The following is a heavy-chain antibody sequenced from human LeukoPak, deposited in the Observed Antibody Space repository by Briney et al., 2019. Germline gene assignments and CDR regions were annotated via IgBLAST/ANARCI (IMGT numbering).Heavy chain of an antibody. V-gene: IGHV4-39*01. Sequence: SETLSLTCTVSGGSISSNHYYWGWIRQPPGKGLEWIGSIHYSGSTYYPSLKSRVTISVDTSKNQFSLRLSSVTAADTAVYYCARSLPWFGELGFFDNWGQGTLVGVSS. CDR2: IHYSGST. CDR1: GGSISSNHYY. CDR3: ARSLPWFGELGFFDN. J-gene: IGHJ4*02. D-gene: IGHD3-10*01.